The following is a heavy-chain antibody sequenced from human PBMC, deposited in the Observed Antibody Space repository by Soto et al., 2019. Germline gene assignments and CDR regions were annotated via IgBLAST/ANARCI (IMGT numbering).Heavy chain of an antibody. CDR2: ISSSSSYT. V-gene: IGHV3-11*06. Sequence: PGESLRLSCAASGFTFSYYYMSWIRQAPGKGLEWVSYISSSSSYTNYADSVKGRFTISRDNAKNSLYLQMNSLRAEGTAVYYCARXIAARPVRGYYYYGMDVWGQGTTVTVSS. CDR3: ARXIAARPVRGYYYYGMDV. D-gene: IGHD6-6*01. J-gene: IGHJ6*01. CDR1: GFTFSYYY.